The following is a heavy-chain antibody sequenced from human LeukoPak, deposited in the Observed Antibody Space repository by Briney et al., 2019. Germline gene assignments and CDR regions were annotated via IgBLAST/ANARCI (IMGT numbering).Heavy chain of an antibody. CDR1: GGTFSSYA. D-gene: IGHD6-19*01. Sequence: GSSVKVSCKASGGTFSSYAISWVRQAPGQGLEWMGRINPNSGGTNYAQKFQGRVTMTRDTSISTAYMELSRLRSDDTAVYYCARLSSSGWSSCFDYWGQGTLVTVSS. V-gene: IGHV1-2*06. J-gene: IGHJ4*02. CDR3: ARLSSSGWSSCFDY. CDR2: INPNSGGT.